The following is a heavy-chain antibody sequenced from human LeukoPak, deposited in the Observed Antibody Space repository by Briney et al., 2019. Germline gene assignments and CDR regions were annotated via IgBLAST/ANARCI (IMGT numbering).Heavy chain of an antibody. CDR1: GGSISSYY. J-gene: IGHJ4*02. V-gene: IGHV4-59*01. Sequence: SSETLSLTCTVSGGSISSYYWSWIRQPPGKGLEWIGYIYYSGSTNYNPSLKSRVTISVDTSKNQFSLKLSSVTAADTAVYYCARGPYYDSSGYYLGFDYWGQGTPVTVSS. CDR3: ARGPYYDSSGYYLGFDY. CDR2: IYYSGST. D-gene: IGHD3-22*01.